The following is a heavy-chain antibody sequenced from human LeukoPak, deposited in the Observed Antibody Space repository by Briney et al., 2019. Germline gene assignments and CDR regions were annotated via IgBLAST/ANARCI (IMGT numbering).Heavy chain of an antibody. D-gene: IGHD2-2*01. J-gene: IGHJ5*02. CDR2: TTGGGDRT. CDR3: AKDRATLVVPASSPTNWFDP. V-gene: IGHV3-23*01. Sequence: PGGSLRLSCAASGFTFRSYAMHWVRLAPGKGLEGVSATTGGGDRTYYADSVKGRFTISRDNSKNTLYLQMNSLRADDTAVYYGAKDRATLVVPASSPTNWFDPWGQGTLVTVSS. CDR1: GFTFRSYA.